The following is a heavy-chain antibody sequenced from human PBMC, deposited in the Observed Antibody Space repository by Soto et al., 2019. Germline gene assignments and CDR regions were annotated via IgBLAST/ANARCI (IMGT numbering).Heavy chain of an antibody. D-gene: IGHD6-13*01. J-gene: IGHJ4*02. CDR1: GFNFRGFD. Sequence: LSLSCGASGFNFRGFDMHCVRHPTGKCLEWVCSIGTAGDTYYAVSVKGHFAISRDNAKNSLSLQMNSLRAGDMAVYFCAKSQEIGTHFFDSWGQGTQVTVSS. CDR3: AKSQEIGTHFFDS. V-gene: IGHV3-13*01. CDR2: IGTAGDT.